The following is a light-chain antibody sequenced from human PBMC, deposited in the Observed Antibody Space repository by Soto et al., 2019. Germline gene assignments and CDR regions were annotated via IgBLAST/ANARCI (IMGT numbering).Light chain of an antibody. J-gene: IGKJ4*01. Sequence: EIVMTQSPATVSVSPGERATLSCRASQSVSINLAWYQQKPGQAPRLLIYGASTRATGIPATFSGSGSGTEFPRTMSTLESEDVAVYYCQQDDNWPPLTFGGGTKVEIK. CDR1: QSVSIN. CDR2: GAS. V-gene: IGKV3-15*01. CDR3: QQDDNWPPLT.